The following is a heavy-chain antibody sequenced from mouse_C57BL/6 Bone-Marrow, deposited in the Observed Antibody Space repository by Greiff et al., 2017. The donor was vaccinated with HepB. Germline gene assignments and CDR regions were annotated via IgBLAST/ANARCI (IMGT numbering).Heavy chain of an antibody. D-gene: IGHD1-1*02. V-gene: IGHV1-64*01. Sequence: QVQLQQPGAELVKPGASVKLSSKASGYNFTSYWMHWVKQRPGQGLEWIGMIHPNSGSTNYNEKFKSKATLTVDKSSSTAYMQLSSLTSEDSAVYYCASPPLWGGSPHFDVSGTGTTLTVSS. CDR3: ASPPLWGGSPHFDV. CDR2: IHPNSGST. J-gene: IGHJ1*03. CDR1: GYNFTSYW.